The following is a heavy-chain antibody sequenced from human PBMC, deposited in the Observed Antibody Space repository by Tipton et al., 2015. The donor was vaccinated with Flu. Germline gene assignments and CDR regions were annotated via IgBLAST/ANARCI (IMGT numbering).Heavy chain of an antibody. V-gene: IGHV4-39*07. CDR3: ARDPAGYYDNSAYYIFDY. Sequence: LTCTVSGGSVSSSPYYWGWVRQSPGKGLEWIGTIDYSGNTHYNPSLESRVSISVAKMQFSLSLGSVTAADTAVYYCARDPAGYYDNSAYYIFDYWGQGTLVTVSS. D-gene: IGHD3-22*01. CDR1: GGSVSSSPYY. J-gene: IGHJ4*02. CDR2: IDYSGNT.